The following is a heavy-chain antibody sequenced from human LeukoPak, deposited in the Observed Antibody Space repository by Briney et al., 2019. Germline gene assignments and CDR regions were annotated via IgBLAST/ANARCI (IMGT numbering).Heavy chain of an antibody. CDR1: GFTVSDNY. Sequence: GGSLRLSCAASGFTVSDNYMSWVRQAPGKGLEWVSVIYSGGSTYYADSVKGRFTISRDNSKNTLYLQMNSLRAEDTAVYYCARAMVRGVNPLNYYYYYMDIWGKGTTVTVSS. V-gene: IGHV3-53*01. D-gene: IGHD3-10*01. CDR2: IYSGGST. CDR3: ARAMVRGVNPLNYYYYYMDI. J-gene: IGHJ6*03.